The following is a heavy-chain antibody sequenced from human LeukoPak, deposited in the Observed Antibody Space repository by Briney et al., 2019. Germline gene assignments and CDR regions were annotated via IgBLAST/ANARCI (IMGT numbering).Heavy chain of an antibody. D-gene: IGHD6-13*01. CDR1: GYTFTSYG. CDR3: AREWDSSSWAVVTALGSYFDY. J-gene: IGHJ4*02. V-gene: IGHV1-18*01. CDR2: ISAYNGNT. Sequence: ASVKVSCKASGYTFTSYGISWVRQAPGQGLEWMGWISAYNGNTNYAQKLQGRVTMTTDTSTSTAYMELRSLRSDDTAVYYCAREWDSSSWAVVTALGSYFDYWGQGTLVTVSS.